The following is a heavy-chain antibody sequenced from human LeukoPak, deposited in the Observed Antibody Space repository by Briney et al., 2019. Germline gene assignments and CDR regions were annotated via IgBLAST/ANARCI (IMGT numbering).Heavy chain of an antibody. CDR2: IYYSGST. CDR1: GGSISSSSYY. Sequence: SETLSLTCTVSGGSISSSSYYWGWIRQPPGKGLEWIGSIYYSGSTYYNPSLKSRVTISVDTSKNQFSLKLSSVTAADTAVYYCAAIEMATIDNWGQGTLVTVSS. J-gene: IGHJ4*02. V-gene: IGHV4-39*01. D-gene: IGHD5-24*01. CDR3: AAIEMATIDN.